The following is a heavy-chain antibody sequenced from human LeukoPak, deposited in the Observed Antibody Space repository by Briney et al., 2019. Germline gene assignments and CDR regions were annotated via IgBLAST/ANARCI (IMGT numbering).Heavy chain of an antibody. Sequence: PVGSLRLSCAAPGFTFSSYNMNWVRQAPGKGLEWVSFISSTSNTIYYADSVKRRFTISRDNAKNSLYLQMNSLRAEDTAAYYCAREEGFDYWGQGTLVTVSS. CDR3: AREEGFDY. V-gene: IGHV3-48*01. CDR1: GFTFSSYN. CDR2: ISSTSNTI. J-gene: IGHJ4*02.